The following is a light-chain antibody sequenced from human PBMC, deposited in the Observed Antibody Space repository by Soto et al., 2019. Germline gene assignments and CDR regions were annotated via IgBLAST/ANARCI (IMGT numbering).Light chain of an antibody. CDR2: DSN. V-gene: IGLV1-51*01. CDR3: ATCDRSLTGVV. Sequence: QSVLTHPPSVSAAPGQKVTIFCSGSIFNIGNNYVSWFQQLPGTAPKLLIYDSNKRPSGIPDRSSGSKSGTSATLAITGLQTWDEADYYCATCDRSLTGVVFGGGTKLTVL. J-gene: IGLJ2*01. CDR1: IFNIGNNY.